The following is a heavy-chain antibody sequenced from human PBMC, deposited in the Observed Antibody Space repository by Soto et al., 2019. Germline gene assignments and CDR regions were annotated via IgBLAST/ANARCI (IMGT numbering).Heavy chain of an antibody. D-gene: IGHD5-12*01. V-gene: IGHV4-59*02. J-gene: IGHJ4*02. CDR1: GGSVRSYY. CDR2: IYYSGST. CDR3: AAGGGLPRYY. Sequence: SETLSLTCTFSGGSVRSYYWSWIRQPPGKRLEWIGYIYYSGSTNYNPSLKSRVTISVDTSKNQLSLKLSSVTAADTAVYYCAAGGGLPRYYWGQGTLVTVS.